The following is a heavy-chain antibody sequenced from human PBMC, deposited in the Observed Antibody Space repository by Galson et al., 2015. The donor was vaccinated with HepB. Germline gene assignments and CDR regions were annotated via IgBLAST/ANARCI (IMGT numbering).Heavy chain of an antibody. V-gene: IGHV4-4*02. D-gene: IGHD6-13*01. CDR1: GGSISSSNW. CDR2: IYHSGST. CDR3: ARKAAAGTYYYYGMDV. Sequence: SETLSLTCAVSGGSISSSNWWSWVRQPPGKGLEGIGEIYHSGSTNYNPSLKSRVTISVDKSKNQFSLKLSSVTAADTAVYYCARKAAAGTYYYYGMDVWGQGTTVTVSS. J-gene: IGHJ6*02.